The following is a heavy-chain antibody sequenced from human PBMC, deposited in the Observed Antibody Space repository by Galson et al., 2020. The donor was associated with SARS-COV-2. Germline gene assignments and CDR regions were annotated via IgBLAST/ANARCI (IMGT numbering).Heavy chain of an antibody. Sequence: SETLSLTCTVSGDSISSGSSYWSWIRQPAGKGLEWIGRIYTSGSTNYSPSLKSRVTISVDTSRNQFSLSLSSVPAADTAVYYCAGEERGGDNPFGYWGQGTLVTVSS. J-gene: IGHJ4*02. CDR2: IYTSGST. CDR1: GDSISSGSSY. CDR3: AGEERGGDNPFGY. V-gene: IGHV4-61*02. D-gene: IGHD2-21*01.